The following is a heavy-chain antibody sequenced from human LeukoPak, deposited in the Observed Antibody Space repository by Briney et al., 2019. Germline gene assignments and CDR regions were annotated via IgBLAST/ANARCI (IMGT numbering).Heavy chain of an antibody. D-gene: IGHD3-10*01. CDR3: ARDLPHRGAPDY. J-gene: IGHJ4*02. V-gene: IGHV1-69*06. CDR2: IIPIFGTA. Sequence: SVKVSCKASGGTFSSYAISWVRQGPGQGLEWMGRIIPIFGTANYAQKFQGRVTITADKSTSTAYMELSSLRSEDTAVYYCARDLPHRGAPDYWGQGTLVTVSS. CDR1: GGTFSSYA.